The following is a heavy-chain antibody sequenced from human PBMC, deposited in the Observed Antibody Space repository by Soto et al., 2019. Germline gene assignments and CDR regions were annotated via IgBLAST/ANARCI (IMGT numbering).Heavy chain of an antibody. CDR1: GFTFSSYA. Sequence: GGSLRLSCAASGFTFSSYAMSWVRQAPGKGLEWVSAISGSGGSTYYADSVKGRFTISRDNSKNTLYLQMNSLRAEDTAVYYCAKDPLWNYYGSGIRGYYFDYWGQGTLVTVSS. J-gene: IGHJ4*02. V-gene: IGHV3-23*01. CDR2: ISGSGGST. CDR3: AKDPLWNYYGSGIRGYYFDY. D-gene: IGHD3-10*01.